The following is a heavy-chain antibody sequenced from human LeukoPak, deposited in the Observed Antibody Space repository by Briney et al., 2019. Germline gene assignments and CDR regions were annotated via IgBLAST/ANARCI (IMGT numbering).Heavy chain of an antibody. CDR1: GYTFTGYY. J-gene: IGHJ4*02. V-gene: IGHV1-2*06. D-gene: IGHD3-22*01. Sequence: GASVKVSCKASGYTFTGYYMHWVRQAPGQGLEWMGRINPNSGGTNYAQKFQGRVTMTRDTSIGTAYMELSRLRSDDTAVYYCARDQGGDSSGYDYWGQGTLVTVSS. CDR3: ARDQGGDSSGYDY. CDR2: INPNSGGT.